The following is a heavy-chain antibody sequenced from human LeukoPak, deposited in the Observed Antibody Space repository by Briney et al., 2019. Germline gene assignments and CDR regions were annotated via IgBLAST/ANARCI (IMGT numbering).Heavy chain of an antibody. CDR1: GGSISSGDYY. D-gene: IGHD3-3*01. CDR3: ARGRTTFISIFGVVENAFDI. V-gene: IGHV4-30-4*01. CDR2: IYYSGST. Sequence: SETLSLTCTVSGGSISSGDYYWSWIRQPPGKGLEWIGYIYYSGSTYYNPSLKSRVTISVDTSKNQFSLKLSSVTAADTAVYYCARGRTTFISIFGVVENAFDIWGQGTMVTVSS. J-gene: IGHJ3*02.